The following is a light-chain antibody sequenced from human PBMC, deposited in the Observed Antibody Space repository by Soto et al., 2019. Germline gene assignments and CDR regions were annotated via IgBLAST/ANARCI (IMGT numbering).Light chain of an antibody. CDR3: CSYAGSSTFL. J-gene: IGLJ2*01. Sequence: QSALTQPASVSGSPGQSITISCTGTSSDVGSYNLVSWYQQHPGKAPKLMIYEGSKRPSGVSNRFSGSKSGNTASLTISGLQAEDEADYYCCSYAGSSTFLFGVGNQLTVL. CDR2: EGS. CDR1: SSDVGSYNL. V-gene: IGLV2-23*03.